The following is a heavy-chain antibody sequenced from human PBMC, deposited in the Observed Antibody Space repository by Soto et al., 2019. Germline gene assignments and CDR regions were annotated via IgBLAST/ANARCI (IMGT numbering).Heavy chain of an antibody. Sequence: PGESLKISCKGSGYSFTSYWIGWVRQMPGKGLEWMGIIYPGDSDTRYSPSFQGQVTISADKSISTAYLQWSSLKASDTAMYYCARAEEYYYDSSGVDAFDIWGQGTMVTVS. CDR2: IYPGDSDT. V-gene: IGHV5-51*01. CDR3: ARAEEYYYDSSGVDAFDI. J-gene: IGHJ3*02. CDR1: GYSFTSYW. D-gene: IGHD3-22*01.